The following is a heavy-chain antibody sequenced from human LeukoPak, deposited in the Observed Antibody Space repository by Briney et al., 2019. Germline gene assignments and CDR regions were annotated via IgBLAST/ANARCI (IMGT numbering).Heavy chain of an antibody. CDR3: ARLRGRDIVVVHRFDP. CDR1: GYSFTSYW. Sequence: GESLKISCKGSGYSFTSYWIGWVRQMPGKGLEWMGIIYPGDSDTRYSPSFQGQVTISADKSISTAYLQWSSLKASDTAMYYCARLRGRDIVVVHRFDPWGQGTLVTVSS. CDR2: IYPGDSDT. V-gene: IGHV5-51*01. D-gene: IGHD2-2*01. J-gene: IGHJ5*02.